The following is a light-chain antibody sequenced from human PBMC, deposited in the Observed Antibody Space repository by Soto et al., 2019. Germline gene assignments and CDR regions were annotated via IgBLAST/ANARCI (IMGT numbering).Light chain of an antibody. CDR3: QRYNSGPLT. J-gene: IGKJ4*01. CDR2: AAS. Sequence: DIQMTQSPSSLSASVGDRVTITCRASQGISYYLAWYQLKPGKVPRLLIYAASTLQSGVPSRFSGSGSGTHFTLTINSLQPEDAASYYCQRYNSGPLTFGGGTKVEIK. V-gene: IGKV1-27*01. CDR1: QGISYY.